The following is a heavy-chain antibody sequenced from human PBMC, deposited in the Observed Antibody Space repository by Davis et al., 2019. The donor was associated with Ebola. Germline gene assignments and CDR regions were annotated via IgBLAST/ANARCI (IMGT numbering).Heavy chain of an antibody. CDR2: IYHSGST. Sequence: PSETLSLTCTVSGYSISSGYYWGWIRQPPGKGLEWIGSIYHSGSTYYNPSLKSRVTISVDTSKNQFSLKLSSVTAADTAVYYCARDVFAKVGATSYYYYMDVWGKGTTVTVSS. D-gene: IGHD1-26*01. CDR1: GYSISSGYY. J-gene: IGHJ6*03. CDR3: ARDVFAKVGATSYYYYMDV. V-gene: IGHV4-38-2*02.